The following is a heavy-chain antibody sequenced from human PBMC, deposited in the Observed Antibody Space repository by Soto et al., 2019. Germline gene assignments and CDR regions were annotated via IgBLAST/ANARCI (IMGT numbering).Heavy chain of an antibody. CDR2: IFYSGYT. V-gene: IGHV4-59*01. CDR1: GGSINSDY. J-gene: IGHJ4*02. Sequence: SETLSLTCTVSGGSINSDYWSWIRQPPGKGLEWIGYIFYSGYTKCDPSLKSRVTMSADTSKNQFSLKLNSVTAADTAVYYCARMNYYDTSGYPFDYWGQGMMVTVS. CDR3: ARMNYYDTSGYPFDY. D-gene: IGHD3-22*01.